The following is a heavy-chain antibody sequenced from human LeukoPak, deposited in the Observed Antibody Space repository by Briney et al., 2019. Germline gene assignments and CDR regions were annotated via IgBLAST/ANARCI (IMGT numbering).Heavy chain of an antibody. CDR2: IGTAGDT. Sequence: GGSLRLSCAASGFAFSSYDMHWVRQATGKGLEWVSAIGTAGDTDYPGSVKGRFTISRENAMNSLYLQMNSLRAGETAVYYCARAVGSSGYYPNDAFDIWGQGTMVTVSS. J-gene: IGHJ3*02. CDR3: ARAVGSSGYYPNDAFDI. D-gene: IGHD3-22*01. V-gene: IGHV3-13*01. CDR1: GFAFSSYD.